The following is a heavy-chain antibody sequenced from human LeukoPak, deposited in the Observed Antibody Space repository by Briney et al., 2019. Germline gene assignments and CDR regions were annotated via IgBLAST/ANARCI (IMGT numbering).Heavy chain of an antibody. D-gene: IGHD1-26*01. CDR1: GGSINGHY. V-gene: IGHV4-59*11. CDR2: IYYSGST. Sequence: SETLSLTCTVSGGSINGHYWSWIRRPPGKGLEWIGYIYYSGSTTYNPSLKSRVTISVDTPKNQFSLRVSSVTAADTAVYYCARVSGTYSMYYFDYWGQGTLVTVSS. J-gene: IGHJ4*02. CDR3: ARVSGTYSMYYFDY.